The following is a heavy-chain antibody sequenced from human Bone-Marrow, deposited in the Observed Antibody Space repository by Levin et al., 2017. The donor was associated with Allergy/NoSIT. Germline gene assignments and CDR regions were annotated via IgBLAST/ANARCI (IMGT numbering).Heavy chain of an antibody. CDR1: GFTFSNYW. V-gene: IGHV3-74*01. CDR3: ARELPFDY. J-gene: IGHJ4*02. Sequence: GESLKISCAASGFTFSNYWMHWVRHAPGKGLVWVSRIKSDGSTTNYADSVKGRFTISRDNAKNTLYLQMNSLRAEDTAVYYCARELPFDYWGQGTLVTVSS. CDR2: IKSDGSTT.